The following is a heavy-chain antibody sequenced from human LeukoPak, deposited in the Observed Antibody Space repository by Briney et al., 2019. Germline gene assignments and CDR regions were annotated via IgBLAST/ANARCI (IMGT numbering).Heavy chain of an antibody. CDR3: ARSPPAHYYDSSGYYGGNY. J-gene: IGHJ4*02. CDR1: GFTVSSNY. CDR2: IYSGGST. V-gene: IGHV3-66*01. D-gene: IGHD3-22*01. Sequence: PGGSLRLSCAASGFTVSSNYMSWVRQAPGKGLEWVSVIYSGGSTYYADSVKGRFTISRDNSKNTLYLQMNSLRAEDTAVYYCARSPPAHYYDSSGYYGGNYWGQGTLVTVSS.